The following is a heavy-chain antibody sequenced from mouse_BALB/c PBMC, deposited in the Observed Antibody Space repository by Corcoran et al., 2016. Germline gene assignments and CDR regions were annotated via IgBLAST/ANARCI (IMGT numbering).Heavy chain of an antibody. D-gene: IGHD2-4*01. Sequence: QVQLQQSGPELVKPGASVKISCKASGYSFTSYYIHWVKQRPGQGLEWIGWIFPGSGNTKYNEKFKGKATLPADTSSSTAYMQLSSLTSEDSAVYFCASGYYDYGGFAYWGQGTLVTVSA. CDR3: ASGYYDYGGFAY. J-gene: IGHJ3*01. V-gene: IGHV1-66*01. CDR2: IFPGSGNT. CDR1: GYSFTSYY.